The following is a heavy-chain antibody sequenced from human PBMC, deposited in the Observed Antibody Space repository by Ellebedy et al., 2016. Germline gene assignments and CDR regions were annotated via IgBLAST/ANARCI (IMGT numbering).Heavy chain of an antibody. V-gene: IGHV1-2*02. CDR1: GYTFTGYY. Sequence: ASVKVSCXASGYTFTGYYMHWVRQAPGQGLEWMGWINPNSGGTNYAQKFQGRVTMTRDTSISTAYMELSRLRSDDTAVYYCARESRGATREILYYYGMDVWGQGTTVTVSS. D-gene: IGHD1-26*01. J-gene: IGHJ6*02. CDR2: INPNSGGT. CDR3: ARESRGATREILYYYGMDV.